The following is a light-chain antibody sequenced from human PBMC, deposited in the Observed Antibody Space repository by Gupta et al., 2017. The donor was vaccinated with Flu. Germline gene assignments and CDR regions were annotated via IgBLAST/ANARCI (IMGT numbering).Light chain of an antibody. Sequence: DIKMTQSPSSLSASVGDRVTITCRASQSISSYLNWYQQKPGKAPKLLIYAASSLQSGVPSRFSGSGSGTDFTLTISSLQPEDFATYYCQQSDSIPLTFGGGTKVEIK. CDR2: AAS. J-gene: IGKJ4*01. CDR3: QQSDSIPLT. CDR1: QSISSY. V-gene: IGKV1-39*01.